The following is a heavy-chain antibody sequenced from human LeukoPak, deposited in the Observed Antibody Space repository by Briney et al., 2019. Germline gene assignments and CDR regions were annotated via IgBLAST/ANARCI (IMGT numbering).Heavy chain of an antibody. Sequence: AASVKVSCKASGYTFTSYGISWLRQAPGQGLEWMGWISGYSGDTNYSQKFQDRVTMTRDTSTSTAYMELRGLRSDDTALYYCARDRLNRFDPWGQGTLVTVSS. D-gene: IGHD6-6*01. CDR3: ARDRLNRFDP. J-gene: IGHJ5*02. CDR1: GYTFTSYG. CDR2: ISGYSGDT. V-gene: IGHV1-18*01.